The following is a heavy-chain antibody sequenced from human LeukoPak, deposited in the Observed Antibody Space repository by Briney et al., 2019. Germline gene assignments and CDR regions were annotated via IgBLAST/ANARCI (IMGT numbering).Heavy chain of an antibody. CDR3: ATARLLWFGRVDY. CDR1: GGSIRGSTYY. J-gene: IGHJ4*02. CDR2: MYYSGST. V-gene: IGHV4-39*01. D-gene: IGHD3-10*01. Sequence: SETLSLTCTVSGGSIRGSTYYWGWIRQPPGKGLEWIGSMYYSGSTYYNPSLKSRVTISVDTSKNQFSLKLSSVTAADTAIYYCATARLLWFGRVDYWGQGTLVTVSS.